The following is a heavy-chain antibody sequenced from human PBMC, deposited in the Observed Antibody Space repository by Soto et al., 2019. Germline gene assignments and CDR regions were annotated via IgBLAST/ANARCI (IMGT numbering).Heavy chain of an antibody. CDR3: ARPRSSSRNYYGMDV. D-gene: IGHD6-13*01. CDR2: IYPGDSDT. CDR1: GYSFTSYW. Sequence: PGESLKISCKGSGYSFTSYWIGLVRQMPGKGLEWMGIIYPGDSDTRYSPSFQGQVTISADKSISTAYLQWSSLKASDTAMYYCARPRSSSRNYYGMDVWGQGTTVTVSS. J-gene: IGHJ6*02. V-gene: IGHV5-51*01.